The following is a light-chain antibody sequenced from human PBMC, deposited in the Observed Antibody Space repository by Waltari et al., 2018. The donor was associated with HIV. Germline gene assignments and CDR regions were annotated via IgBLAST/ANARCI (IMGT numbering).Light chain of an antibody. J-gene: IGLJ3*02. CDR2: NNN. CDR1: SSNIGSKT. CDR3: AAWDDSVNGWV. Sequence: QSLLTQPPSASGTPGQRVTIPCSGGSSNIGSKTVTWYQQLPGTAPRVLIYNNNERPSGVPDRFSGSKSGTSASLTISGLQSADEADYYCAAWDDSVNGWVFGGGTKLTVL. V-gene: IGLV1-44*01.